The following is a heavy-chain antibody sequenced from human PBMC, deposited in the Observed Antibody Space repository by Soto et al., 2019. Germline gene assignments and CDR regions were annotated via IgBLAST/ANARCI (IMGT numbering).Heavy chain of an antibody. CDR1: GYTLTTYD. D-gene: IGHD6-6*01. J-gene: IGHJ4*02. CDR2: INPNRGDT. Sequence: QVQLVQSGAEVKKPGASVKVSCKDSGYTLTTYDIQWVRQAPGPGLEWMGWINPNRGDTNSAQKFQGRVTMTRDSSINTAYMELSGLTYDDTAVYYCARGEYSSSSPHLDYWGQGTLVTVSS. CDR3: ARGEYSSSSPHLDY. V-gene: IGHV1-2*02.